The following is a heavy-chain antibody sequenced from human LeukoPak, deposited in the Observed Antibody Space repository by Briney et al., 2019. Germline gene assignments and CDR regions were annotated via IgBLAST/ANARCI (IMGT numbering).Heavy chain of an antibody. CDR1: GFTVSSNY. D-gene: IGHD3-16*01. CDR2: IYSGGST. V-gene: IGHV3-53*01. Sequence: GGSLRLSCAASGFTVSSNYMSWVRQAPGKGLEWVSVIYSGGSTYYADSVKGRFTISRDKSKNTLYLQMNSLRAEDTAVYYCARDLWGTFDYWGQGTLVTVSS. J-gene: IGHJ4*02. CDR3: ARDLWGTFDY.